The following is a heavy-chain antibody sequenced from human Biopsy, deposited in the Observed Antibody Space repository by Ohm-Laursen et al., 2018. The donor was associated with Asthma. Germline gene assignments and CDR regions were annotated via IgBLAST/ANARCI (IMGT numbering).Heavy chain of an antibody. CDR2: IRWNSVSI. D-gene: IGHD1-26*01. V-gene: IGHV3-9*01. CDR1: GFNFDDYG. J-gene: IGHJ3*02. Sequence: SLRLSCTASGFNFDDYGMNWVRQGPGKGLEWVAGIRWNSVSIAYADSVRGRFTISRDNAKTSLYLQMNSLRDGDTAVYFCAKNSRRGSHDPFDIWGQGTMVTVSS. CDR3: AKNSRRGSHDPFDI.